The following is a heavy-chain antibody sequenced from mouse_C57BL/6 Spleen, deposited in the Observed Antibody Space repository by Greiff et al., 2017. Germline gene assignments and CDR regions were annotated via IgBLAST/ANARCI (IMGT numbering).Heavy chain of an antibody. D-gene: IGHD2-5*01. Sequence: QVQLQQPGAELVMPGASVKLSCKASGYTFTSYWMHWVKQRPGQGLEWIGEIDPSDSYTNYNQKFKGKSTLTVNKSSSTAYMQLSSLTSEDSAVYYFARSEYSNPWFAYWGQGTLVTVSA. J-gene: IGHJ3*01. CDR1: GYTFTSYW. CDR2: IDPSDSYT. CDR3: ARSEYSNPWFAY. V-gene: IGHV1-69*01.